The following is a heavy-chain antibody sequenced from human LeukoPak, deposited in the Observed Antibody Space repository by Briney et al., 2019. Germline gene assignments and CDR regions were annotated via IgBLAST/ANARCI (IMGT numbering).Heavy chain of an antibody. CDR2: IIPNLGTA. Sequence: ASVKVSRKASGYTFTSYGISWVRQAPGQGLEWMGRIIPNLGTANYAQSFQGRVTITADKSTSTAYMELSSLRSEDTAVYFCARWASIFSDSNWYAPLDYWGQGTLVTVSS. D-gene: IGHD6-13*01. CDR3: ARWASIFSDSNWYAPLDY. V-gene: IGHV1-69*04. J-gene: IGHJ4*02. CDR1: GYTFTSYG.